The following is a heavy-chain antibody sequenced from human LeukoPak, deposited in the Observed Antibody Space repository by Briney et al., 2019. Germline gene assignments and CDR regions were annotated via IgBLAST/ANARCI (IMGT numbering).Heavy chain of an antibody. CDR1: GGSISSYY. Sequence: SETLSLTCTVSGGSISSYYWSWIRQPPGKGLEWIGYIYSSGSTNYNPSLKSRVTISVDKSKNQFSLKLSSVTAADTAVYYCARVSPTYYYDSSGSRRYYFDYWGQGTLVTVSS. CDR3: ARVSPTYYYDSSGSRRYYFDY. CDR2: IYSSGST. J-gene: IGHJ4*02. D-gene: IGHD3-22*01. V-gene: IGHV4-59*12.